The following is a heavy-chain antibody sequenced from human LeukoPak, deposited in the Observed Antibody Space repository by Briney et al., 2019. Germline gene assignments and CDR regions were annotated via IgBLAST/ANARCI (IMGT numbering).Heavy chain of an antibody. CDR1: GFTFSSFG. Sequence: PGRSLRLSCAASGFTFSSFGMHWVRQAPGRGPEWVALILYDEKYYADSVKGRFTISRDNSKNILYLQMDGLRVEDTAVYYCARYCSGGCYSGVDYWGQGTLVTVPS. D-gene: IGHD2-15*01. V-gene: IGHV3-33*05. CDR2: ILYDEK. J-gene: IGHJ4*02. CDR3: ARYCSGGCYSGVDY.